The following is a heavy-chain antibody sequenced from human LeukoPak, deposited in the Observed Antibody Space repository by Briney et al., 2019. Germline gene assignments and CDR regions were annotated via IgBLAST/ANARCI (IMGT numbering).Heavy chain of an antibody. D-gene: IGHD1-26*01. V-gene: IGHV3-23*01. J-gene: IGHJ4*02. Sequence: PGGSLRLSCAASGFPFGSYAMGWVRQAPGKGLEWVSADSASGPNTYYADSVKGRFTVSRDNSKNTLYLQMSSLRADDTAVYYCARGRGSPRYYFDYWGRGTLVTVSS. CDR2: DSASGPNT. CDR1: GFPFGSYA. CDR3: ARGRGSPRYYFDY.